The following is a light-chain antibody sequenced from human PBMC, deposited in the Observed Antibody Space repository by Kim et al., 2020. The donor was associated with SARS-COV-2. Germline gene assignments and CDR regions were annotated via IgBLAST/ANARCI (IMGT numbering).Light chain of an antibody. CDR3: QQYNNWPLT. J-gene: IGKJ4*01. CDR1: QSVSSN. V-gene: IGKV3-15*01. CDR2: GAS. Sequence: VSPGEGATLSCRASQSVSSNLAWYQQKPGQAPRLVIYGASTRATGIPARFSGSGSGTEFTLTISSLQSEDFAVYYCQQYNNWPLTFGGGTKVDIK.